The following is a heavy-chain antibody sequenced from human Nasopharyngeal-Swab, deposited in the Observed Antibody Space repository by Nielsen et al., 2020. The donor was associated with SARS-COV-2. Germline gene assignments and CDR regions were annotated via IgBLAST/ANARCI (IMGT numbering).Heavy chain of an antibody. Sequence: WIRPPPGEGLEWVSYISSSSSTIYYADSVKGRFTISRDNAKNSLYLQMNSLRAEDTAVYYCARGLGYYGSGSKRGWFDPWGQGTLVTVSS. CDR3: ARGLGYYGSGSKRGWFDP. V-gene: IGHV3-48*04. CDR2: ISSSSSTI. J-gene: IGHJ5*02. D-gene: IGHD3-10*01.